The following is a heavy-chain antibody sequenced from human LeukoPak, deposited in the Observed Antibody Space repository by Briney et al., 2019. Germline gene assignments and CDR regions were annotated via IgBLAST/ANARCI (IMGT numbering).Heavy chain of an antibody. J-gene: IGHJ4*02. Sequence: PSETLSLTCTVSGGSISPYYWSWIRQPPGKGLEWLGYIYYSGNTEYKPSLKSRVTISVDTSKNQFSLKLSSVTAADTAVYYCASELAGIFDYWGQGTLVTVSS. CDR1: GGSISPYY. V-gene: IGHV4-59*08. CDR3: ASELAGIFDY. D-gene: IGHD3-10*01. CDR2: IYYSGNT.